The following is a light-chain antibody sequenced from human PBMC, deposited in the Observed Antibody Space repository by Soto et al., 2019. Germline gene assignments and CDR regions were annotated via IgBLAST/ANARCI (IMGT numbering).Light chain of an antibody. J-gene: IGLJ2*01. V-gene: IGLV2-8*01. CDR3: SAYAGSSTWV. CDR1: SSDVGGYNY. CDR2: EVY. Sequence: QSAPTQPPSASGSPXXXXTFSCTGTSSDVGGYNYVSWYQQYPGKAPKLMIYEVYKRHSGVPDRFSGSKSGNTASLTVSGLQPEDEADYYCSAYAGSSTWVFGGGTKLTVL.